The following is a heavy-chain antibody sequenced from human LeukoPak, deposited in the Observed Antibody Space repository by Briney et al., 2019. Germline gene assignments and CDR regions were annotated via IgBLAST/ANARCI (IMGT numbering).Heavy chain of an antibody. CDR2: ISYDGSNK. D-gene: IGHD5-12*01. CDR3: ARVIQWLIDY. J-gene: IGHJ4*02. CDR1: GFTFSSYA. Sequence: GRSLRLSCAASGFTFSSYAMHWVRQAPGKGLEWVAVISYDGSNKYYADSVKGRFTISRDNSKNTPYLQMNSLRAEDTAVYYCARVIQWLIDYWGQGTLVTVSP. V-gene: IGHV3-30*04.